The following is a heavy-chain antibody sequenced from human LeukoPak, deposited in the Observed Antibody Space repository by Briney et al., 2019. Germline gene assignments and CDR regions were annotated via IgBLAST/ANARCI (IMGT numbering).Heavy chain of an antibody. CDR3: ARDGRRKVVPAARRGNWFDP. V-gene: IGHV1-69*01. CDR1: GGTFSSYA. J-gene: IGHJ5*02. Sequence: SVKVSCKASGGTFSSYAISWVRQAPGQGLEWMGGIIPIFGTANYAQKFQDRVTITADESTSTAYMELSSLRSEDTAVYYCARDGRRKVVPAARRGNWFDPWGQGTLVTVSS. CDR2: IIPIFGTA. D-gene: IGHD2-2*01.